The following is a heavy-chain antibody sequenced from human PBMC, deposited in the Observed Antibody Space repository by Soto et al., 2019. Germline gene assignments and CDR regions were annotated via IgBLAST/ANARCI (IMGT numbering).Heavy chain of an antibody. V-gene: IGHV1-18*01. D-gene: IGHD2-2*01. J-gene: IGHJ6*03. CDR1: GYTFTSYG. CDR3: ARDLYCSSTSCYPPYYYYYMDV. Sequence: QVQLVQSGAEVKKPGASVKVSCKASGYTFTSYGISWVRQAPGQGLEWMGWISAYNGNTNYAQKPEGRVTMTTDTSTSTAYMELRSLRSDDTDVYYCARDLYCSSTSCYPPYYYYYMDVWGKGTTVTVSS. CDR2: ISAYNGNT.